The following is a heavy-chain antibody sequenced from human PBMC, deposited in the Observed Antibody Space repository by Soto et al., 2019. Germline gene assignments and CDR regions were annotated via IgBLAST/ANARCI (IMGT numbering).Heavy chain of an antibody. J-gene: IGHJ6*02. V-gene: IGHV3-11*06. CDR2: ISPTGTNA. CDR1: GFTFSDWY. CDR3: ARGHYGLDV. Sequence: GGSLRLSCAASGFTFSDWYMSWIRQAPGKGLEWVSYISPTGTNADYADSVKGRFTISRDNGRNSLYLQMNGLRAEDTAVYYCARGHYGLDVWGQGTTVTVSS.